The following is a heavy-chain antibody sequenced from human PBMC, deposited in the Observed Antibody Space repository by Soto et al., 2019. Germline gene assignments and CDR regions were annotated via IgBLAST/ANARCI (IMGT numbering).Heavy chain of an antibody. CDR2: IYPGDSDT. Sequence: GASLKISCNGSGYSFTSYWIGWVRQMPGKGLEWMGIIYPGDSDTRYSPSFLGQVTISSDKSISAAYLPWCRLQASDTTMYYCARGGRDYYCNHLYVRGKRTTVTV. V-gene: IGHV5-51*01. J-gene: IGHJ6*01. CDR3: ARGGRDYYCNHLYV. CDR1: GYSFTSYW.